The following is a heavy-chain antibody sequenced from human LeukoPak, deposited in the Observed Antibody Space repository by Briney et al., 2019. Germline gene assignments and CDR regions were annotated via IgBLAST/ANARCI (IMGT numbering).Heavy chain of an antibody. CDR2: ISGSGGRT. D-gene: IGHD1-26*01. Sequence: GGSLRHSRTPPGFAFSRTAMSCVRQAPGKGLEWVSAISGSGGRTYYAGSVKGRFTISRDTSKNTLYLQMNSLRAEDTAVYYCAKDMGEDGSYYLDYWGQGTLVTVSS. CDR1: GFAFSRTA. V-gene: IGHV3-23*01. CDR3: AKDMGEDGSYYLDY. J-gene: IGHJ4*02.